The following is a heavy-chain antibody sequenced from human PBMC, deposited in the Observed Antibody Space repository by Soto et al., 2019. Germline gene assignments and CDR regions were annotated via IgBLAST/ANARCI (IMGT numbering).Heavy chain of an antibody. CDR3: ARPKRGSFYYYYGMDV. J-gene: IGHJ6*02. D-gene: IGHD3-10*01. Sequence: SVKVSCKASGGTFSSYAISWVRQAPGQGLEWMGGIIPIFGTANYAQKFQGRVTITADESTSTAYMELSSLRSEDTAVYYCARPKRGSFYYYYGMDVWGQGTTVTVSS. CDR2: IIPIFGTA. V-gene: IGHV1-69*13. CDR1: GGTFSSYA.